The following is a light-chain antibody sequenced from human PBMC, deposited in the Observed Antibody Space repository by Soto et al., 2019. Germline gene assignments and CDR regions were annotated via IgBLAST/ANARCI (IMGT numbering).Light chain of an antibody. CDR3: QQSYSDPRT. V-gene: IGKV1-39*01. J-gene: IGKJ2*01. Sequence: DIHMTQSPSTLSASVGYIFTITCRASQTISSWLAWYQQKKGKAPKLLIYGASNLQSGVLSRLSGSGYETGLTITISSIKTEDFETYYCQQSYSDPRTFGQGTKVDIK. CDR2: GAS. CDR1: QTISSW.